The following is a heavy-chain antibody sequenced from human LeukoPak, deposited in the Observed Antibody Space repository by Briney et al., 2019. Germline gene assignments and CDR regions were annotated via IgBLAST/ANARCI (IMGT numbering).Heavy chain of an antibody. D-gene: IGHD5-18*01. CDR1: GGSFSGYY. CDR3: ARGGYSYGYYYYGMDV. CDR2: INHSGST. J-gene: IGHJ6*02. Sequence: PSETLSLTCAVYGGSFSGYYWSWIRQPPGKGLEWIGEINHSGSTNYNPSLKSRVTISVDTSKNRFSLKLSSVTAADTAVYYCARGGYSYGYYYYGMDVWGQGTTVTVSS. V-gene: IGHV4-34*01.